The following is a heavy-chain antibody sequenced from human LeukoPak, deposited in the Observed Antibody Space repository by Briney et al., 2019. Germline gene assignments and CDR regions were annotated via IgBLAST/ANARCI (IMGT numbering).Heavy chain of an antibody. D-gene: IGHD4-11*01. J-gene: IGHJ3*02. CDR1: GGSITTYY. V-gene: IGHV4-59*08. Sequence: SETLSLTCTVSGGSITTYYWSWIRQPPGKGLEWIGYIYHSGSTNYNPSLKSRVTTSVDASKNQISLKLSSVTAADTAVYYCATPSNYDAFDIWGQGTMVTVSS. CDR2: IYHSGST. CDR3: ATPSNYDAFDI.